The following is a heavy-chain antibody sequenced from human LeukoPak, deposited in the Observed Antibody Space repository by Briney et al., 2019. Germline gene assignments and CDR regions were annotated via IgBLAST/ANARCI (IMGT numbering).Heavy chain of an antibody. D-gene: IGHD6-13*01. CDR2: INAGNGNT. CDR3: ARSAGYSSSWIQTYYYYYGMDV. V-gene: IGHV1-3*01. CDR1: GYTFTSYA. Sequence: PSASVKVSCKASGYTFTSYAMHWVRQAPGQRLEWMGWINAGNGNTKYSQKFQGRVTITRDTSASTAYMELSSLRSEDTAVYYCARSAGYSSSWIQTYYYYYGMDVWGQGTTVTVSS. J-gene: IGHJ6*02.